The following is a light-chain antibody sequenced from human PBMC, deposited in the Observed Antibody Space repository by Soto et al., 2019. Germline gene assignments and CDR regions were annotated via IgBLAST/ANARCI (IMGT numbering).Light chain of an antibody. CDR3: QVWHRRSDHYV. CDR2: NDD. J-gene: IGLJ1*01. CDR1: NIGNIN. V-gene: IGLV3-21*02. Sequence: SYELTQPPSVSVAPGRTATITCGGDNIGNINVHWYQQRPGQAPILVVYNDDDRPSGIPARFSGSNPGNTATLTISRVEAGDEADYYCQVWHRRSDHYVFGTGTKVTVL.